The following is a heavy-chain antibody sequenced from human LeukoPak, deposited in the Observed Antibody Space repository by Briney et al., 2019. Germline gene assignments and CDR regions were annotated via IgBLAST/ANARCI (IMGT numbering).Heavy chain of an antibody. V-gene: IGHV1-2*02. D-gene: IGHD6-19*01. CDR1: GYTFTGYY. Sequence: ASVKVSCKASGYTFTGYYMHWVRQAPGQGLEWMGWINPNSGGTNYAQKFQGRVTMTRDKSISTAYLQWSSLKASDTAMYYCARHVVVAGTSWFDPWGQGTLVTVSS. CDR3: ARHVVVAGTSWFDP. CDR2: INPNSGGT. J-gene: IGHJ5*02.